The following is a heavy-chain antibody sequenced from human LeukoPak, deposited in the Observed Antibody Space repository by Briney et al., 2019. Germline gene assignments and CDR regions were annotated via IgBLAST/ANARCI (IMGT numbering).Heavy chain of an antibody. CDR2: IKQDGSEK. D-gene: IGHD2-15*01. CDR1: GFTFDDFY. Sequence: GGSLRLSCAVSGFTFDDFYMSWIRQAPGKGLEWVANIKQDGSEKYYVDSVKGRFTISRDNAKNSLYLQMNSLRAEDTAVYYCASSSGGSWNDAFDIWGQGTMVTVSS. J-gene: IGHJ3*02. V-gene: IGHV3-7*01. CDR3: ASSSGGSWNDAFDI.